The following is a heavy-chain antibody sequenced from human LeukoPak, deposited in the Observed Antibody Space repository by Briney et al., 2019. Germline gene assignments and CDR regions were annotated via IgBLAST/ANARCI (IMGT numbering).Heavy chain of an antibody. Sequence: PSETLSLTCTVSSGSITNYYWSWIRQPPGKGLEWIGFIYYSGNTNYNPSLKSRVTISVDTSKNQFSLKLSSMTAADTAVYYCARRGLRRGYFDWSAIGYWGQGTLVTVSS. CDR1: SGSITNYY. J-gene: IGHJ4*02. CDR3: ARRGLRRGYFDWSAIGY. D-gene: IGHD3-9*01. V-gene: IGHV4-59*01. CDR2: IYYSGNT.